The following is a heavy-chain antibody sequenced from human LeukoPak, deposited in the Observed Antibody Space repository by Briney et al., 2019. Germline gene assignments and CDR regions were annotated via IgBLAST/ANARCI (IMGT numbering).Heavy chain of an antibody. Sequence: GESLKISCKGSGYSFSSYWIAWVHQMPGKALEWMGIIYPSDSDSRYSPSFQGQVTISADKSINTAYLQWSSLKASDTAMYYCVRQVSGTWAYYFDYWGQGTLVTVSS. J-gene: IGHJ4*02. CDR2: IYPSDSDS. CDR1: GYSFSSYW. V-gene: IGHV5-51*07. D-gene: IGHD6-19*01. CDR3: VRQVSGTWAYYFDY.